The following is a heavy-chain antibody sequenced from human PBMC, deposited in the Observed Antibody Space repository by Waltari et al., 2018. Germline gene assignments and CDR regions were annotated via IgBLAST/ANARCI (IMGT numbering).Heavy chain of an antibody. CDR3: ARGGVPDYYGSGSPYRNWFDP. J-gene: IGHJ5*02. V-gene: IGHV4-34*02. Sequence: QVQLKQWGAGTLKPSDTLSLTCGVYGGSFSGYHWTWVRQSPGTGLEWIGAINNGGVTNYSPSLKSRVTISVDASKNQFSLFVRSVTAADTAVYYCARGGVPDYYGSGSPYRNWFDPWGQGTLVTVSS. D-gene: IGHD3-10*01. CDR1: GGSFSGYH. CDR2: INNGGVT.